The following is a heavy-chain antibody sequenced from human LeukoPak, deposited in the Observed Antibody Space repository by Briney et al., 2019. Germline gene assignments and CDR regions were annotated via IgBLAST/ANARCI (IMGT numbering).Heavy chain of an antibody. CDR1: GFTFSSYS. J-gene: IGHJ6*03. CDR3: ARDASSGSYFTYYYYYMDV. V-gene: IGHV3-21*01. CDR2: ISSSSSYI. Sequence: AGTLSLSCAASGFTFSSYSMNWVRQAPGKGLERVSSISSSSSYIYYADSVKGRFTISRDNAKNSLYLQMISLRAEDTAVYYCARDASSGSYFTYYYYYMDVWGKGTTVTVSS. D-gene: IGHD3-10*01.